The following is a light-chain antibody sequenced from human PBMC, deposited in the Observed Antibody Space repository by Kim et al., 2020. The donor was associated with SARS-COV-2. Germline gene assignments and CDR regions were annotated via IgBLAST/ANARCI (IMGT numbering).Light chain of an antibody. CDR2: EVS. CDR3: CSYAGSSDV. Sequence: QSALTQPASVSGSPGQSITISCTGTSSDVGSYNLVSWYQQHPGKAPKLMIYEVSKRPSGVSNRFSGSKSGNTVSLTISGLQAEDEADYYCCSYAGSSDVFGTGTKVTVL. J-gene: IGLJ1*01. CDR1: SSDVGSYNL. V-gene: IGLV2-23*02.